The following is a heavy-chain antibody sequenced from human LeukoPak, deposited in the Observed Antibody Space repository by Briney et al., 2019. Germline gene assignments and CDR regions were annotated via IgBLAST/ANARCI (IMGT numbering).Heavy chain of an antibody. D-gene: IGHD2-15*01. V-gene: IGHV4-39*07. CDR3: ARDLGGYPFFMDV. CDR2: LDESGRP. J-gene: IGHJ6*03. Sequence: SETLSLTCSVSGGSIRSGDHHWAWVRQPPGKGLEFIGSLDESGRPYYNRPLKSRVSISGDTSGKQFSLNLTSVTAADTAVYFCARDLGGYPFFMDVWGRGTAVIVPS. CDR1: GGSIRSGDHH.